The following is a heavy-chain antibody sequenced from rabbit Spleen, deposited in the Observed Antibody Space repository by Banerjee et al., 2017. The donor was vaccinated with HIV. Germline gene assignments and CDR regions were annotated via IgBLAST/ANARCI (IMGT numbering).Heavy chain of an antibody. Sequence: QSLEESGGDLVKPGASLTLTCTASGVSFSLSSYMCWVRQAPGKGLEWIGCIDSGDVDTYYASWAKGRFTISKTSSTTVTLQMTSLTAADTATYFCARETSSGWGVVSYYFNLWGPGTLVTVS. D-gene: IGHD4-1*01. CDR3: ARETSSGWGVVSYYFNL. CDR1: GVSFSLSSY. J-gene: IGHJ4*01. CDR2: IDSGDVDT. V-gene: IGHV1S40*01.